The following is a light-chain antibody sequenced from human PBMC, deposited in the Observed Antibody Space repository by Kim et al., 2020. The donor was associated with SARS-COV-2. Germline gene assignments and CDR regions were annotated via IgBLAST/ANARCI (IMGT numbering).Light chain of an antibody. J-gene: IGLJ2*01. Sequence: QSALTQPASVSGSPGQSITISCTGTSSGVGGYNYVSWYQQHPGKAPKLMIYDVSNRPSGVSNHFSGSKSGNTASLTISGLQAEDEADYYCSSYTSTSTLVLFGGGTQLTVL. V-gene: IGLV2-14*03. CDR3: SSYTSTSTLVL. CDR2: DVS. CDR1: SSGVGGYNY.